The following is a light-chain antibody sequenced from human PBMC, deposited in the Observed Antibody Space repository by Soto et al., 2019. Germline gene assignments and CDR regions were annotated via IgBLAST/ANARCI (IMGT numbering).Light chain of an antibody. V-gene: IGKV3-20*01. CDR1: QSISSY. J-gene: IGKJ1*01. CDR3: QQYGSSPRT. Sequence: PATLSFSPAERATLSCRASQSISSYLAWYQQKPGQAPRLLIYGASSRATGIPDRFSGSGSGTDFTLTISRLEPEDFAVYYCQQYGSSPRTFGQGTKVDIK. CDR2: GAS.